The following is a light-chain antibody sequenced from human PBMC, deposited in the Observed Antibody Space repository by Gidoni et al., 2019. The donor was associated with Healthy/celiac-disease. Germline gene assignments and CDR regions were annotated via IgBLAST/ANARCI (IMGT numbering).Light chain of an antibody. V-gene: IGLV2-8*01. CDR3: GAYAGSDPYV. CDR2: EVT. J-gene: IGLJ1*01. CDR1: SGYDF. Sequence: QSALTQPPSASGSLGQSVTISCTGASGYDFLSWYQHRPGQAPKHLIFEVTKRPSGVPDRFSGSKSGDTASLTVSGLQAEDEGIYYCGAYAGSDPYVFGTGTKVT.